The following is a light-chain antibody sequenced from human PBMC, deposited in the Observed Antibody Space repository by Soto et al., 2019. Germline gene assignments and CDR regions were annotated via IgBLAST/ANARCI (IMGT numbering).Light chain of an antibody. V-gene: IGKV4-1*01. Sequence: DIVMTQSPDSLAVSLGERATINCKSSQSVLYSSNNKNYLAWYQHKPGQPPKLLIYWASSRESGVPDRFSGSGFGTDFTLTISSLQAEDVAVYYCQQYYSTPPYTFGQGTKLEIK. CDR1: QSVLYSSNNKNY. CDR3: QQYYSTPPYT. J-gene: IGKJ2*01. CDR2: WAS.